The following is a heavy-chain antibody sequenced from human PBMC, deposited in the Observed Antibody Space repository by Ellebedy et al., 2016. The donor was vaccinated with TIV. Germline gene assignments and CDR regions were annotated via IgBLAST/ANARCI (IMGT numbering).Heavy chain of an antibody. D-gene: IGHD6-13*01. CDR3: AKLAGISSWYAEY. V-gene: IGHV3-23*01. J-gene: IGHJ4*02. CDR1: GFTFSCCA. CDR2: ISNSGDTT. Sequence: GESLKISCAASGFTFSCCAMSWVRQAPGKGLGWVSVISNSGDTTYADSVRGRFTISRDNSINTLYLQMNSLRADDTAIYYCAKLAGISSWYAEYWGQGTLVTVSS.